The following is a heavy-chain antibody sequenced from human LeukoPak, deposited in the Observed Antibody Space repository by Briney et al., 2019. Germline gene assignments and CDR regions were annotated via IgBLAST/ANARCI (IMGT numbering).Heavy chain of an antibody. CDR2: IKQDGSEK. D-gene: IGHD6-13*01. CDR1: GFTFSSYW. Sequence: GGSLRLSCAASGFTFSSYWMSWVRQAPGKGLEWVANIKQDGSEKYYVDSVKGRFTISRDNAKNSLYLQMNSLRAEDTAVYYRARYHGSSWYQHIDYWGQGTLVTVSS. J-gene: IGHJ4*02. CDR3: ARYHGSSWYQHIDY. V-gene: IGHV3-7*01.